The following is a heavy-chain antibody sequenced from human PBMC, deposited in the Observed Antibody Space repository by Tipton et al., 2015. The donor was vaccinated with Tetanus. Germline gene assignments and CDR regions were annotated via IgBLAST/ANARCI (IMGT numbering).Heavy chain of an antibody. CDR3: ARVMRYCSGGSCYRYYYYYGMDV. V-gene: IGHV4-30-4*01. Sequence: TLSLTCTVSGGSISSGDYYWSWIRQPPGKGLEWIGYIYYSGSTYYNPSLKSRVTISVDTSKNQFSLKLSSVTAADTAVYYCARVMRYCSGGSCYRYYYYYGMDVWGRGTTVTVSS. CDR2: IYYSGST. D-gene: IGHD2-15*01. J-gene: IGHJ6*02. CDR1: GGSISSGDYY.